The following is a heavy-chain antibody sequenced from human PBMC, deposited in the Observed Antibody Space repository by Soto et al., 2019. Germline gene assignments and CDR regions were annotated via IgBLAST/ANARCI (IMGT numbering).Heavy chain of an antibody. Sequence: GGSLRLSCVVSGFTFSSYWMSWVRQAPGKGLEWVANIKQDGSEKHYVDSVKGRFTISRDNAKSSLYLQMNSLRAEDTAVYYCARALVAVTEYFDHWGQGILVTVSS. D-gene: IGHD6-19*01. J-gene: IGHJ4*02. CDR1: GFTFSSYW. CDR3: ARALVAVTEYFDH. V-gene: IGHV3-7*03. CDR2: IKQDGSEK.